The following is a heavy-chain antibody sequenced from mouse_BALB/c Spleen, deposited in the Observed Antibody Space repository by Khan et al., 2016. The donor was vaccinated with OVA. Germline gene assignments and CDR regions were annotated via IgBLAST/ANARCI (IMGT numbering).Heavy chain of an antibody. J-gene: IGHJ1*01. Sequence: EVKLEVSGGGLVQPGGSMKLSCVASGFTFSNYWMNWVRQSPEKGFEWVAEIRLKSNFYATHYAESVRGRFTISRDDSRSSVYLQMNKLGAEDTGIYYCARGWDWYFDVWGAGTTVTVSS. CDR3: ARGWDWYFDV. CDR1: GFTFSNYW. CDR2: IRLKSNFYAT. V-gene: IGHV6-6*02. D-gene: IGHD3-3*01.